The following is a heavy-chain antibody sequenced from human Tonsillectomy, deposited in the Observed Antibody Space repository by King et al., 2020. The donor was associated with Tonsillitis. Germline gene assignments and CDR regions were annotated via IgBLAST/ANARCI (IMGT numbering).Heavy chain of an antibody. J-gene: IGHJ4*02. D-gene: IGHD6-13*01. V-gene: IGHV3-21*01. CDR2: VGLSGSNI. CDR3: ARGMAAPDPFDF. Sequence: MNRVRQAPGKGLEWVSSVGLSGSNIYYADSVKGRFTISIDNAKNSLCLQMNSLRAEDTAVYYCARGMAAPDPFDFWGQGTLVTVSS.